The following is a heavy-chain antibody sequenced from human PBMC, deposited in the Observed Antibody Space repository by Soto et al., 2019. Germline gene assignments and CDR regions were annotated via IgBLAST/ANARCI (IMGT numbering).Heavy chain of an antibody. V-gene: IGHV1-18*04. J-gene: IGHJ4*02. CDR1: GYSFSNNG. CDR3: ARDLGYGDYGTDF. D-gene: IGHD4-17*01. Sequence: QVQLGQSGAEVKKPGASVKVSFQASGYSFSNNGISWVRQAPGQGVEWMGWINGDNGNTNYAQKFQGRVTMTTDTSTSTAYMELRSLRSDDTAVYYCARDLGYGDYGTDFWGQGTLVTVSS. CDR2: INGDNGNT.